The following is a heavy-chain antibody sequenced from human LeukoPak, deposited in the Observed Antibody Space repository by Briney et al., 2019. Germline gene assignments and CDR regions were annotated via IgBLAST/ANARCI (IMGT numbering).Heavy chain of an antibody. V-gene: IGHV5-51*01. CDR2: IYPGDSDT. D-gene: IGHD3-10*01. CDR3: ARVKRAITMVRGFDY. CDR1: GYSFTSYW. Sequence: GESLKISCKGPGYSFTSYWIGWVRQMPGKGLEWMGIIYPGDSDTRYSPSFQGQVTISADKSISTAYLQWSSLKASDTAMYYCARVKRAITMVRGFDYWGQGTLVTVSS. J-gene: IGHJ4*02.